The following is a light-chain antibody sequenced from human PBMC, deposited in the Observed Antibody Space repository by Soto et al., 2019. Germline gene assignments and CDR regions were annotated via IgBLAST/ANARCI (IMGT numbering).Light chain of an antibody. CDR1: KLGDKY. CDR2: QDS. Sequence: SYELTQPPSVSVSPGQTASITCSGDKLGDKYACWYQQKPGQSPVLVIYQDSKRPSGIPERFSGSNSGNTATLTISGTQAMDEADYYCQAWDSSTALVFGTGTKVT. CDR3: QAWDSSTALV. J-gene: IGLJ1*01. V-gene: IGLV3-1*01.